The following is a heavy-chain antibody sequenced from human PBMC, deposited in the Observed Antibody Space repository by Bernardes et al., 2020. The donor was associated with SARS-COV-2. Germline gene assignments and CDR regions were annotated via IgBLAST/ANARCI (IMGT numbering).Heavy chain of an antibody. Sequence: SLRLSCAASGFTFDDYAMHWVRQAPGKGLEWVSGISWNSGSIGYADSVKGRFTISRDNAKNSLYLQMNSLRAEDTALYYCAKDPSGSYSYWGQGTLVTVSS. V-gene: IGHV3-9*01. J-gene: IGHJ4*02. CDR3: AKDPSGSYSY. D-gene: IGHD1-26*01. CDR2: ISWNSGSI. CDR1: GFTFDDYA.